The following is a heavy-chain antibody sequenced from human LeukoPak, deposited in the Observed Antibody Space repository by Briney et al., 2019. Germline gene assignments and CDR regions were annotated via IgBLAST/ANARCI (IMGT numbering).Heavy chain of an antibody. V-gene: IGHV1-2*02. J-gene: IGHJ4*02. Sequence: GASVKVSCKASGYTFTTYNINWVRQAPGQGLEWMGWINPNSGGTNYAQKFQGRVTMTRDTSISTAYMELSRLRSDDTAVYYCARVKYYDILTGLDYWGQGTLVTVSS. CDR1: GYTFTTYN. D-gene: IGHD3-9*01. CDR3: ARVKYYDILTGLDY. CDR2: INPNSGGT.